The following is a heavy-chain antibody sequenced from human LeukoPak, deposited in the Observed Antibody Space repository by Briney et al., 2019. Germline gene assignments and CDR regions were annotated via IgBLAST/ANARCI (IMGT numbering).Heavy chain of an antibody. CDR1: GFTFDDYT. CDR2: ISWDGGST. J-gene: IGHJ4*02. V-gene: IGHV3-43*01. CDR3: AKDISETGSSWLPIDY. D-gene: IGHD6-13*01. Sequence: GGSLRLSCAASGFTFDDYTMHWVRQAPGKGLEWVSLISWDGGSTYYADSVKGRFTISRDNSKNSLYLQMNSLRTEDTALYYCAKDISETGSSWLPIDYWGQGTLVTVSS.